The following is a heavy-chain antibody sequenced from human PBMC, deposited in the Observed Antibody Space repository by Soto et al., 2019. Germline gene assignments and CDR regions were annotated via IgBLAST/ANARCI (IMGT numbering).Heavy chain of an antibody. V-gene: IGHV4-59*08. CDR2: IYYSGST. D-gene: IGHD3-10*01. Sequence: QVQLQESGPGLVKPSETLSLTCTVSGGSISSYYWSWIRQPPGKGLEWIGYIYYSGSTNYNPSLKRRATTSGDTSKNQFSLKLSPVTAADTAVYYGASSRGGYFDNWGQGTLVTVSS. CDR3: ASSRGGYFDN. J-gene: IGHJ4*02. CDR1: GGSISSYY.